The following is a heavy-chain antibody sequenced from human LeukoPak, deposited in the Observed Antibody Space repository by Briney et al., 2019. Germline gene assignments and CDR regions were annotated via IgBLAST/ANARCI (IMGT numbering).Heavy chain of an antibody. J-gene: IGHJ3*02. V-gene: IGHV1-69-2*01. CDR3: ATGGIAVAQWEAFDI. CDR2: VDPEDGET. Sequence: ASVKVSCKVSGYTFTDYYIHWVQQAPGKGLEWMGLVDPEDGETIYAEKFQGRVTITADTSTDTAYMELSSLRSEDTAVYYCATGGIAVAQWEAFDIWGQGTMVTVSS. D-gene: IGHD6-19*01. CDR1: GYTFTDYY.